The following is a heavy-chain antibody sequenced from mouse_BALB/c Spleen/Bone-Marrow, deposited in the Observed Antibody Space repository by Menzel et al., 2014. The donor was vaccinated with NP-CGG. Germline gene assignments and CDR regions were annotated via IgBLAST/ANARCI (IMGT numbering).Heavy chain of an antibody. CDR3: ARYDGYFDY. CDR1: GISITTGNYR. Sequence: VQLQQSGPGLVKPSQTVSLTCTVTGISITTGNYRWSWIRQFPGNKLEWIGYIYYSGTITYNPSLTSRTTITRDTSKNQFFLEMNSLTAEDTATYYCARYDGYFDYRGQGTTLTVSS. CDR2: IYYSGTI. J-gene: IGHJ2*01. V-gene: IGHV3-5*02. D-gene: IGHD2-3*01.